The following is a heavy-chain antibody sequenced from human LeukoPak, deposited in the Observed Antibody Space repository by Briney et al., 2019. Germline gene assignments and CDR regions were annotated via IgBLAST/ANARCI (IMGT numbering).Heavy chain of an antibody. V-gene: IGHV4-34*01. D-gene: IGHD6-6*01. J-gene: IGHJ4*02. CDR3: ARRKRIAARLYAHDY. Sequence: SETLSLTCAVYGVSFSGYYWSWIRQPPGKGLEWIGEINHSGSTNYNPSLKSRVTVSVDTSKNQFSLKLSSVTAADTAVYYCARRKRIAARLYAHDYWGQGTLVTVSS. CDR2: INHSGST. CDR1: GVSFSGYY.